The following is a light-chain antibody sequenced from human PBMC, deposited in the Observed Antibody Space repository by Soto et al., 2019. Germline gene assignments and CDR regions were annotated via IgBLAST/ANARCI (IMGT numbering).Light chain of an antibody. CDR3: QQYNNWPALT. CDR2: GAS. J-gene: IGKJ4*01. V-gene: IGKV3-15*01. Sequence: EIVLTQSPATLSLSPGERATLSCGASQSVSSYLAWYQQKPGQAPRLLIYGASTTATGIPARFSGSGSGTEFTLTISSLQSEDFAVYYCQQYNNWPALTFGGGTKVDI. CDR1: QSVSSY.